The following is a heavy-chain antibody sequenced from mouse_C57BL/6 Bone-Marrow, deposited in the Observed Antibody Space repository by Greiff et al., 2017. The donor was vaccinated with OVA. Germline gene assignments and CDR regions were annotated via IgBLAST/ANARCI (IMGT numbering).Heavy chain of an antibody. V-gene: IGHV14-4*01. CDR1: GFTFNDDY. J-gene: IGHJ4*01. D-gene: IGHD2-2*01. CDR2: IDPENGDT. Sequence: EVKVVESGAELVRPGASVKLSCTASGFTFNDDYMHWVKQRPEQGLEWIGWIDPENGDTEYASKFQGKATITADTSSNTAYLQLRSLTSEDTAVYYCAPLIYYGYPYAMDYWGQGTSVTVSS. CDR3: APLIYYGYPYAMDY.